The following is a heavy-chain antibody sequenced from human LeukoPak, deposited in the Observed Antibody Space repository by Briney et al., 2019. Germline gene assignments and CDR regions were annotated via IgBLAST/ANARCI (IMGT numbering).Heavy chain of an antibody. CDR1: GFAFADYA. J-gene: IGHJ4*02. V-gene: IGHV3-9*01. Sequence: PGGSLRLSCAASGFAFADYAMYWVRQAPGQGLEWVSGISWNSGSICYADSVKGRFTISRDNAKNSLYLQMNSLIPEDSALYYCAKSDSSGYPPSYWGQGTLVTVSS. CDR3: AKSDSSGYPPSY. CDR2: ISWNSGSI. D-gene: IGHD3-22*01.